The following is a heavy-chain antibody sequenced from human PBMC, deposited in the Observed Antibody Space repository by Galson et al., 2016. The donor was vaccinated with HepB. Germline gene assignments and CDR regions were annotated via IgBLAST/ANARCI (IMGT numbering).Heavy chain of an antibody. Sequence: SLRLSCAASGFIVRSNNMNWVRQAPGKGLEWVAVIYRDGNAYYAESVRGRFAISRDTPKNTIYLQMHSLRVEDTAKYYCARSPNIASPEGDHWGQGALVIVSS. J-gene: IGHJ4*02. D-gene: IGHD1-14*01. CDR2: IYRDGNA. CDR3: ARSPNIASPEGDH. V-gene: IGHV3-53*01. CDR1: GFIVRSNN.